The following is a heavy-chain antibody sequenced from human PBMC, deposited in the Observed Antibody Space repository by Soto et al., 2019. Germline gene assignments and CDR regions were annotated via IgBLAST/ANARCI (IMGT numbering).Heavy chain of an antibody. CDR2: ISSSSSVI. Sequence: EVQLVESGGGLLQPGGSLRLSCATSGFILSDCAMNWVRQAPGKGLEWVSYISSSSSVIDYADSVKGRFTVSRDNARNSLYLQMNSLRDEDTAVYYCARDLSWGSNWYYYMDVWGKGTTVTVSS. V-gene: IGHV3-48*02. D-gene: IGHD7-27*01. J-gene: IGHJ6*03. CDR3: ARDLSWGSNWYYYMDV. CDR1: GFILSDCA.